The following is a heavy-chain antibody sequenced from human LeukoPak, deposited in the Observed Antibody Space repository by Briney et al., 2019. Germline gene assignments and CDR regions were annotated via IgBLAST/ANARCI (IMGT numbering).Heavy chain of an antibody. V-gene: IGHV1-69*05. J-gene: IGHJ4*02. CDR2: IIPIFGTA. Sequence: ASVKVSCKASGGTFSSYAISWVRQAPGQGLEWMGRIIPIFGTANYAQKFQGRVTITTDESTSTAYMELSSLRSEDTAVYYCAGDLGALGPLDYWGQGTLVTVSS. CDR3: AGDLGALGPLDY. CDR1: GGTFSSYA. D-gene: IGHD4/OR15-4a*01.